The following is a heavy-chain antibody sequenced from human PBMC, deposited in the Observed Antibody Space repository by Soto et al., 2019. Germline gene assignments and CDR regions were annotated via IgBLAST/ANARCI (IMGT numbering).Heavy chain of an antibody. V-gene: IGHV1-18*01. CDR3: ARDGDDSSGPTVFDY. J-gene: IGHJ4*02. CDR2: ISAYNGNT. D-gene: IGHD3-22*01. CDR1: GYTFTSYG. Sequence: ASLNVSCKASGYTFTSYGISWVRQAPGQGLEWMGWISAYNGNTNYAQKLQGRVTMTTDTSTSTAYMELRSLRSDDTAVYYCARDGDDSSGPTVFDYWGQGTLVTVSS.